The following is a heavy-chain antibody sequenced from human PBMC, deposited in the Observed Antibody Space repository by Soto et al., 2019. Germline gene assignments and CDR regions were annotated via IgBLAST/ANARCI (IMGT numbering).Heavy chain of an antibody. D-gene: IGHD6-19*01. V-gene: IGHV3-53*01. CDR3: ARTRYSSGWYGDYFDY. Sequence: GSLRLSCAASGLTVSSNYMSWVRQAPGKGLEWVSVIYSGGSTYYADSVKGRFTISRDNSKNTLYLQMNSLRAEDTAVYYCARTRYSSGWYGDYFDYWGQGTRVTVAS. CDR2: IYSGGST. CDR1: GLTVSSNY. J-gene: IGHJ4*02.